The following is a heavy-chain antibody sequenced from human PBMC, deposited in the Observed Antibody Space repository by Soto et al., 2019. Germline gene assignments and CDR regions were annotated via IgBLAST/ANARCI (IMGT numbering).Heavy chain of an antibody. CDR2: IDPSDSYT. V-gene: IGHV5-10-1*01. CDR1: GYSFTSYW. CDR3: ARSSIMITFGGVIGSYGMDV. J-gene: IGHJ6*02. Sequence: GESLKISCKGSGYSFTSYWISWVRQMPGKGLEWMGRIDPSDSYTNYSPSFQGHVTISADKSISTAYLQWSSLKASDTAMYYCARSSIMITFGGVIGSYGMDVRGQGTTVTVSS. D-gene: IGHD3-16*02.